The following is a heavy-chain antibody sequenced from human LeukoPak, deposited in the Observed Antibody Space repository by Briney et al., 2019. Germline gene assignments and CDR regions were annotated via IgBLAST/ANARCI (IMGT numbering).Heavy chain of an antibody. J-gene: IGHJ4*02. CDR3: VRDGVSWSRDY. Sequence: GGSLRLSCDASGFTFSDHSMNWVRQAPGEGLEWVAPIYGDSSNTLYADSVKGRFTISRDNGRNSLYLQMHSLRAEDTALYYCVRDGVSWSRDYWGQGTLVTVSS. V-gene: IGHV3-21*01. CDR2: IYGDSSNT. D-gene: IGHD2-15*01. CDR1: GFTFSDHS.